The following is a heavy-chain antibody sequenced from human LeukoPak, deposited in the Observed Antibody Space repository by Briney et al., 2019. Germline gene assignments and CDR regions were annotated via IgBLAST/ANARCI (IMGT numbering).Heavy chain of an antibody. CDR2: IYYSGST. D-gene: IGHD6-19*01. CDR1: GGSISSGGYY. V-gene: IGHV4-31*03. CDR3: ARDRDSSGWFRPYFDL. Sequence: SETLSLTCTVSGGSISSGGYYWSWIRQHPGKGLEWIGYIYYSGSTYYNPSLKSRVTISVDTSKNQFSLKLSSVTAADTAVYYCARDRDSSGWFRPYFDLWGRGTLVTVSS. J-gene: IGHJ2*01.